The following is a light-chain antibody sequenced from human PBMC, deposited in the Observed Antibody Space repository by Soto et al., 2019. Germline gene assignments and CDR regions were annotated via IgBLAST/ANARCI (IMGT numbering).Light chain of an antibody. V-gene: IGKV2-30*01. J-gene: IGKJ2*01. CDR1: QNLVNGAGITY. CDR2: KVS. Sequence: DVVLTQSPLSLSVTLGQPASISCRSSQNLVNGAGITYLNWYHRRPGHSPRRLIYKVSIRDFGVPDRFSGSGSGTDFTLRINRVEADDVGLYYCAQGSFWPPYTFGQGTQLDI. CDR3: AQGSFWPPYT.